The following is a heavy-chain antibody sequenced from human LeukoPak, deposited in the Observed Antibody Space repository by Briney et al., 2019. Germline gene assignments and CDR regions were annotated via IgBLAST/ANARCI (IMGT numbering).Heavy chain of an antibody. V-gene: IGHV3-23*01. CDR3: ARSNSKWLLKTDY. Sequence: GGSLRLSCAASGFTFSNYSLTWVRQAPGKGLEWVSGISGNGGSTSYADSVKGRFTISRDNAKNSLYLQMNSLRAEDTAVYYCARSNSKWLLKTDYWGQGTLVTVSS. D-gene: IGHD5-12*01. CDR2: ISGNGGST. J-gene: IGHJ4*02. CDR1: GFTFSNYS.